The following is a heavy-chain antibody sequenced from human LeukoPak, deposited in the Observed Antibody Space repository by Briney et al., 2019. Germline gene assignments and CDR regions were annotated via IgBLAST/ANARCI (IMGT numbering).Heavy chain of an antibody. D-gene: IGHD6-19*01. V-gene: IGHV3-33*01. CDR2: IWYDGSNK. Sequence: PGGSLRLSCAASGFTFSSYGVHWVRQAPGKGLEWVAVIWYDGSNKYYADSVKGRFTISRDNSKNTLYLQMNSLRAEDTAVYYCARDLDPGYSSGSQTGSFDYXGQGXXXXVXS. CDR3: ARDLDPGYSSGSQTGSFDY. CDR1: GFTFSSYG. J-gene: IGHJ4*02.